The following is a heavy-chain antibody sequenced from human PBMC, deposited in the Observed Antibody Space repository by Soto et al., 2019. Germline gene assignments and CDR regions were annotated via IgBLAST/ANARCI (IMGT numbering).Heavy chain of an antibody. J-gene: IGHJ5*02. V-gene: IGHV4-59*01. Sequence: SETLSFTCTVTGGSISTFLWNWIRQPPGKGLEWIGSIYYSGSTNYNPSLNSRVTISVDTSKNQFSLKLNSVTAADTAVYYWARGRIIGPWGRGALVTVSS. CDR1: GGSISTFL. CDR2: IYYSGST. D-gene: IGHD2-15*01. CDR3: ARGRIIGP.